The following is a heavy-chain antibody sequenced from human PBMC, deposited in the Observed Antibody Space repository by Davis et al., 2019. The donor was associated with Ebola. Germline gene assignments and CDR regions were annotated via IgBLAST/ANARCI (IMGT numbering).Heavy chain of an antibody. V-gene: IGHV3-11*04. CDR1: GFSFSDYY. CDR3: ARAVFHEVLDY. Sequence: PGGSLRLSCAASGFSFSDYYMNWIRQAPGKGLEWVSYISPSGSTVYYADAVKGRFTISRDNSENTLYLQMNSLTADDTAVYYCARAVFHEVLDYWGQGTPVTVSS. D-gene: IGHD3-3*01. CDR2: ISPSGSTV. J-gene: IGHJ4*02.